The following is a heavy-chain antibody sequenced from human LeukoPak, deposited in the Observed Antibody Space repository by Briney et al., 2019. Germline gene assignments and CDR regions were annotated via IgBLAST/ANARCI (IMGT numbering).Heavy chain of an antibody. Sequence: ASVKVSCKASGYTFTSYEINWVRQATGQGLELMGWMNPNSGNTGYAQKFQGRVTISRNTSISTAYMELSSLRSEDTAVYYCAVAAAATRLGDAFDIWGQGTVVTVSS. CDR1: GYTFTSYE. CDR3: AVAAAATRLGDAFDI. J-gene: IGHJ3*02. V-gene: IGHV1-8*03. D-gene: IGHD6-13*01. CDR2: MNPNSGNT.